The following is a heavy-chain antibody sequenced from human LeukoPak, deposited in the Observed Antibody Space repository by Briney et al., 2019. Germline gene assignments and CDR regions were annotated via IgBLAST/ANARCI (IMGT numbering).Heavy chain of an antibody. J-gene: IGHJ4*02. D-gene: IGHD2-2*01. Sequence: GASVRVSCKASGYTFTSYDFNWVRQAPGQGPEWIGWMNPNSGTTGYAQKFQGRVTMTRDTSTSTVYMELSSLRSEDTAVYYCAREGYCSSTSCYGSGITGTQAPDYWGQGTLVTVSS. V-gene: IGHV1-8*01. CDR3: AREGYCSSTSCYGSGITGTQAPDY. CDR1: GYTFTSYD. CDR2: MNPNSGTT.